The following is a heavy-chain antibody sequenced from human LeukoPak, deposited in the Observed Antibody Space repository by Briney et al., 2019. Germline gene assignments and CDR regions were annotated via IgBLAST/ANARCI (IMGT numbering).Heavy chain of an antibody. CDR3: ATEGSYSYAL. CDR1: GFTFSSYA. CDR2: ISYDGSNK. Sequence: PGGSLRLSCAASGFTFSSYAMHWVRQAPGKGLEWVAVISYDGSNKYYADSVKGRFTISRDNSKNTLYLRMNSLRAEDTAVYYCATEGSYSYALWGQGTLVTVSS. J-gene: IGHJ4*02. D-gene: IGHD5-18*01. V-gene: IGHV3-30*04.